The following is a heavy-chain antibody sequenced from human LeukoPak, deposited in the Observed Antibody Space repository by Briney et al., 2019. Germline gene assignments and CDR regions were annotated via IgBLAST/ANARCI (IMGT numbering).Heavy chain of an antibody. D-gene: IGHD6-13*01. J-gene: IGHJ4*02. V-gene: IGHV3-74*01. CDR3: ISSAGYFDY. Sequence: PGRSLRLSCAASGLTFSNHWMHWVRQAPGRGLMWVSCIDLDGSLTNYADSVSGRFTISRDNAKNTLYLQMSSLRDEDTAMYYCISSAGYFDYWGQGSLVTVSS. CDR1: GLTFSNHW. CDR2: IDLDGSLT.